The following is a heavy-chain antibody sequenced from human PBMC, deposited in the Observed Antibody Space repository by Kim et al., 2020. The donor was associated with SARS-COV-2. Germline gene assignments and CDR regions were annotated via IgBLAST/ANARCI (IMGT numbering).Heavy chain of an antibody. Sequence: GGSLRLSCAASGFTLRSYAMSWVRQAPGKGLEWVSVVSGSGVSTYYADSVKGRFSISRDNSKNTLYLQMNSLRAEDTAVYYCARSMYFDTLSGYSPFDYWGQGTLVTVSS. CDR3: ARSMYFDTLSGYSPFDY. J-gene: IGHJ4*02. D-gene: IGHD3-9*01. CDR2: VSGSGVST. V-gene: IGHV3-23*01. CDR1: GFTLRSYA.